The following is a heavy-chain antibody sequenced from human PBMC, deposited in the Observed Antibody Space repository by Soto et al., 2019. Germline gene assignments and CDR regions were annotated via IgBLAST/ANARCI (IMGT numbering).Heavy chain of an antibody. CDR1: GGSISSGAFY. D-gene: IGHD3-10*01. Sequence: LSLTCPVSGGSISSGAFYCSWVRQPPGKGLDWIGYIYHTGYTFYNPSLETRLTLSVDSSENRCSLNLNSVTAADTAVYYCTAHAEGSAHWGQGTLVTVSS. V-gene: IGHV4-31*03. CDR3: TAHAEGSAH. J-gene: IGHJ4*02. CDR2: IYHTGYT.